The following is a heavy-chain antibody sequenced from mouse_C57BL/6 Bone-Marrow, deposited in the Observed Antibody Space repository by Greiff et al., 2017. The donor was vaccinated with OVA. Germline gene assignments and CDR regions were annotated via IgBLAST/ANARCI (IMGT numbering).Heavy chain of an antibody. CDR2: IYPGSGST. J-gene: IGHJ4*01. Sequence: QVQLQQSGAELVKPGASVKMSCKASGYTFTSYWITWVKQRPGQGLEWIGDIYPGSGSTNYNEKFKSKATLTVDTSSSTAYMQLSSLTSEDSAVXYCARSDDGYYGYAMDYWGQGTSVTVSS. D-gene: IGHD2-3*01. CDR3: ARSDDGYYGYAMDY. CDR1: GYTFTSYW. V-gene: IGHV1-55*01.